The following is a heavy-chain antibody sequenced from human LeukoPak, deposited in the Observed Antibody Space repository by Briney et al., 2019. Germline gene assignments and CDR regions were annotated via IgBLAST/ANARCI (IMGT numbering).Heavy chain of an antibody. J-gene: IGHJ4*02. Sequence: ASVKVSCXASGYTFTSYGISWVRQATGQGLEWMGWISAYNGNTNYAQKLQGRVTMTTDTSTSTAYMELRSLRSDDTAVYYCARFWGGATYFDYWGQGTLVTVSS. D-gene: IGHD1-26*01. V-gene: IGHV1-18*01. CDR3: ARFWGGATYFDY. CDR2: ISAYNGNT. CDR1: GYTFTSYG.